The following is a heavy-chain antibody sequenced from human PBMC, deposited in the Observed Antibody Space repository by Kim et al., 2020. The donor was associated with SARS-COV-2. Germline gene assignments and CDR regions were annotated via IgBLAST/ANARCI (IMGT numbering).Heavy chain of an antibody. CDR1: GCTFTGHA. D-gene: IGHD2-21*01. CDR3: LKGGWGWNRDY. CDR2: NDGSDGTT. J-gene: IGHJ4*02. V-gene: IGHV3-23*01. Sequence: GGSLRLSCTTSGCTFTGHAMRWVRQAPGKGLEWVSSNDGSDGTTYYVESVKGRFSISRDDSKNPQHMKMRAVRADDTAAGYSLKGGWGWNRDYWGQGTL.